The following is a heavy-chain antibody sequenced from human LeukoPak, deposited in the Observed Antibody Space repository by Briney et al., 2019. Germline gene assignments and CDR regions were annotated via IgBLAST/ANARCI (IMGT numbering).Heavy chain of an antibody. V-gene: IGHV3-15*01. D-gene: IGHD3-3*01. CDR1: GLTLSDVW. J-gene: IGHJ4*02. CDR2: IKRKTDGGKT. Sequence: PGGSLSLSCAASGLTLSDVWMRWVRQARGKGREWGGRIKRKTDGGKTDYAAPGKGRFTMSRDDSKSTMYLQMNSLNSDDTAVYYCTTDNGYDTRRGYWGQGILVTVSS. CDR3: TTDNGYDTRRGY.